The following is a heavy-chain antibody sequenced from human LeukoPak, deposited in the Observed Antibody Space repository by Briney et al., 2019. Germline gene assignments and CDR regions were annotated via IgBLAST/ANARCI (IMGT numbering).Heavy chain of an antibody. J-gene: IGHJ4*02. CDR3: AKDLCSGGSCYSDY. Sequence: PGGSLRLSCAASGFTSGSYWMSWVRQAPGKGLEWVAVISYDGSNKYYADSVKGRFTISRDNSKNTLYLQMNSLRAEDTAVYYCAKDLCSGGSCYSDYWGQGTLVTVSS. V-gene: IGHV3-30*18. CDR1: GFTSGSYW. D-gene: IGHD2-15*01. CDR2: ISYDGSNK.